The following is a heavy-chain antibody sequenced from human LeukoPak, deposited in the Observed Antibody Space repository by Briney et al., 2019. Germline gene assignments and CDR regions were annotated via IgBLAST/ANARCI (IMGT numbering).Heavy chain of an antibody. J-gene: IGHJ4*02. Sequence: SETLSLTCTVSGDTISTGYYWGWIRQPPGKGLEWIGNIYHSGSTYYNPSLKSRVTISVDTSKNQFSLKLSSVTAADTAVYYCARDKHVYYYDSSGYLFDYWGQGTLVTVSS. D-gene: IGHD3-22*01. CDR3: ARDKHVYYYDSSGYLFDY. CDR2: IYHSGST. CDR1: GDTISTGYY. V-gene: IGHV4-38-2*02.